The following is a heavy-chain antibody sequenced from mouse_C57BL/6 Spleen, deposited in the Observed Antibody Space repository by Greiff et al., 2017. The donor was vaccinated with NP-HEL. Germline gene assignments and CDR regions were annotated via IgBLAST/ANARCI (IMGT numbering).Heavy chain of an antibody. Sequence: QVQLQQSGAELVRPGTSVKVSCKASGYAFTNYLIEWVKQRPGQGLEWIGVINPGSGGTNYNEKFKGKATLTADKSSSTAYMQLSSLTSEDSAVYFCARSYSPYYFDYWGQGTTLTVSS. V-gene: IGHV1-54*01. D-gene: IGHD2-12*01. CDR1: GYAFTNYL. CDR2: INPGSGGT. J-gene: IGHJ2*01. CDR3: ARSYSPYYFDY.